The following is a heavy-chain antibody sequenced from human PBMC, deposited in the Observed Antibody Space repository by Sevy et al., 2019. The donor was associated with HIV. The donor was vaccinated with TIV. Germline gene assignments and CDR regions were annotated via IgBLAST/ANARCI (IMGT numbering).Heavy chain of an antibody. V-gene: IGHV3-23*01. D-gene: IGHD3-22*01. J-gene: IGHJ3*02. Sequence: GGSLRLSCAASGFTFSSYALNWVRQAPGKGLEWVSTIYGSRGVTYYADYVKGRFTISRDNSKNTLYLQMNSLRTEDTAVVFCAGGRYDSSGSFDAFDIWGQGTMVTVSS. CDR3: AGGRYDSSGSFDAFDI. CDR2: IYGSRGVT. CDR1: GFTFSSYA.